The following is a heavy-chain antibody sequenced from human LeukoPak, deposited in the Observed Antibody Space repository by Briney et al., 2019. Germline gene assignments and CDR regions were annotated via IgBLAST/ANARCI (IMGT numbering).Heavy chain of an antibody. CDR2: IIPIFGTA. CDR3: ARPNYDSSGYYLAEYFQH. J-gene: IGHJ1*01. Sequence: ASVKVSCKASGGTFSSYAISWVRQAPGQGLEWMGGIIPIFGTASYAQRFQGRVTITADESTSTAYMELSSLRSEETAVYYCARPNYDSSGYYLAEYFQHWGQGTLVTVSS. D-gene: IGHD3-22*01. CDR1: GGTFSSYA. V-gene: IGHV1-69*13.